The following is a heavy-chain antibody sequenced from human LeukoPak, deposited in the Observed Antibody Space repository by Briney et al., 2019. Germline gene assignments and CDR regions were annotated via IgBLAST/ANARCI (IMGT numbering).Heavy chain of an antibody. D-gene: IGHD3-3*01. J-gene: IGHJ6*02. CDR2: IYYSGST. CDR1: GVSISSGGYY. CDR3: ARGSYDFWSGSYYYYGMDV. V-gene: IGHV4-31*03. Sequence: SETLSLTCTVSGVSISSGGYYWSWLRQHPGKGLEWIGYIYYSGSTYYNPSLKSRVTISVDTSKNQFSLKLSSVTAADTAVYYCARGSYDFWSGSYYYYGMDVWGQGTTVTVSS.